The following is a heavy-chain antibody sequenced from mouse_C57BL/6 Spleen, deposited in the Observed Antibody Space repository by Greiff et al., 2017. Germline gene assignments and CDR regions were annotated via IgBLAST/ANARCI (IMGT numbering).Heavy chain of an antibody. V-gene: IGHV5-4*01. CDR2: ISDGGSYT. J-gene: IGHJ1*03. Sequence: EVNLVESGGGLVKPGGSLKLSCAASGFTFSSYAMSWVRQTPEKRLEWVATISDGGSYTYYPDNVKGRFTISRDNAKNNLYLQMSHLKSEDTAMYYCAREGAFRYFDVWGTGTTVTVSS. CDR3: AREGAFRYFDV. CDR1: GFTFSSYA.